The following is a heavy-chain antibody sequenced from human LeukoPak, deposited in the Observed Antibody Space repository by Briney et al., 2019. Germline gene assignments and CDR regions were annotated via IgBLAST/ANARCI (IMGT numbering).Heavy chain of an antibody. V-gene: IGHV1-69*13. CDR2: IIPIFGTA. D-gene: IGHD3-22*01. J-gene: IGHJ4*02. Sequence: ASVAVSCKASGGTFSSYAISWVRQAPGQGLEWMGGIIPIFGTANYAQKFQGRVTITADESTSTAYMELSSLRSEDTAVYYCARDGSSFDSSGGDDYWGQGTLVTVSS. CDR1: GGTFSSYA. CDR3: ARDGSSFDSSGGDDY.